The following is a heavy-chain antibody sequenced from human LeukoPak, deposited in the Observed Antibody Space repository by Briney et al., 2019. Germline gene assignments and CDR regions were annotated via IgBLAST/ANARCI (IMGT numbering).Heavy chain of an antibody. V-gene: IGHV3-7*03. D-gene: IGHD5-24*01. Sequence: PGGSLRLSCAASGFTFNVYWMSWVRQAPGKGPEWVAKVKPDGSEKYYADSVKGRFTISRVNAKSSLYLQMNSLRAEDTAIYYCARDFMAYWGQGTLVTVSS. J-gene: IGHJ4*02. CDR3: ARDFMAY. CDR2: VKPDGSEK. CDR1: GFTFNVYW.